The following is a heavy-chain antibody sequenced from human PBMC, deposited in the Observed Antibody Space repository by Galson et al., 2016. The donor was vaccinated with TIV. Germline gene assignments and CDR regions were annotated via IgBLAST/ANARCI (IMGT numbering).Heavy chain of an antibody. J-gene: IGHJ6*03. CDR1: GGSFMNYA. CDR3: AGPPTFGNVYHYYMDV. CDR2: IIPIFGTG. Sequence: SVKVSCKASGGSFMNYAVSWVRQAPGQGLEWMGRIIPIFGTGNYAQTFQGRVTITADIFASTAYMELRSLTSDDTAVYYCAGPPTFGNVYHYYMDVWGKGTAVTVSS. V-gene: IGHV1-69*06. D-gene: IGHD1-14*01.